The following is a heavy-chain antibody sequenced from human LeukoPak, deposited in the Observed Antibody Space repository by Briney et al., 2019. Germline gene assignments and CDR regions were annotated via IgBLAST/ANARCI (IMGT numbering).Heavy chain of an antibody. CDR2: IREDGSEK. J-gene: IGHJ4*02. V-gene: IGHV3-7*03. Sequence: GGSLRLSCAASGSTFSAYWMSWVRQAPGKGLEWVANIREDGSEKYYVDSVKGQFTISRDNSKNTLYLQMNSLRAEDTAVYYCARVLAAAGTVDYWGQGILVTVSS. CDR1: GSTFSAYW. CDR3: ARVLAAAGTVDY. D-gene: IGHD6-13*01.